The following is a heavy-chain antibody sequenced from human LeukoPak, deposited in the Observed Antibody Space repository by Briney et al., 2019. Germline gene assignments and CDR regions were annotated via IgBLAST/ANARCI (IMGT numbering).Heavy chain of an antibody. CDR3: ARENEVITMIVVATFDS. Sequence: ASVKVSCKXSGYTFTRHYMHWVRQAPGQGLEWMGRINPNSGGTKYAQKFQGRVTMTRDTSANTVYMDLSSLRSDDTAVYYCARENEVITMIVVATFDSWGQGTLVTVSS. CDR1: GYTFTRHY. CDR2: INPNSGGT. J-gene: IGHJ4*02. D-gene: IGHD3-22*01. V-gene: IGHV1-2*06.